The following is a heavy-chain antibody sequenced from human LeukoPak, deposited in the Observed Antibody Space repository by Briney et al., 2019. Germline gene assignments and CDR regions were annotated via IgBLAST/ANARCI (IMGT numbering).Heavy chain of an antibody. J-gene: IGHJ4*02. D-gene: IGHD2-2*01. V-gene: IGHV1-69*13. CDR1: EGTFSSYA. CDR3: ATDIVAVGPKPNYRDY. Sequence: ASVRVSCKASEGTFSSYAISWVRQAPGQGLEWMGGIIPIFGTANYAQKFQGRVTITADESTSTAYMELSSLRSEDTAVYYCATDIVAVGPKPNYRDYWGQGTLVTVSS. CDR2: IIPIFGTA.